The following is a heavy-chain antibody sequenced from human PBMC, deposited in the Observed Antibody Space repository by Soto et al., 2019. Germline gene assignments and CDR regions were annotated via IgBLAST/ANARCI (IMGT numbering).Heavy chain of an antibody. CDR2: ISYDGSNK. CDR3: AKLVLQRYSYGYVDAFDI. CDR1: GLTFSSYG. J-gene: IGHJ3*02. V-gene: IGHV3-30*18. Sequence: PGGSPRRSCAASGLTFSSYGMHWVRQAPGKGLEWVAVISYDGSNKYYADSVKGRFTISRDNSKNTLYLQMNSLRAEDTAVYYCAKLVLQRYSYGYVDAFDIWGQGTMVTVSS. D-gene: IGHD5-18*01.